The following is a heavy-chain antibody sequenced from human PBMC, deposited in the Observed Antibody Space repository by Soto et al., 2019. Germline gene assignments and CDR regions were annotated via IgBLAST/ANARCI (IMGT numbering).Heavy chain of an antibody. Sequence: QVQLVQSGAEVKKPGSSVKVSCKASGGTFSSYAISWVRQAPGQGLEWMGGIIPIFGTANYAQKFQGRVTITADESTSTAYMELSSLISEDTAVYYCARDLGYCSSTSCSANWFDPWGQGTLVTVSS. D-gene: IGHD2-2*01. CDR2: IIPIFGTA. V-gene: IGHV1-69*01. CDR1: GGTFSSYA. CDR3: ARDLGYCSSTSCSANWFDP. J-gene: IGHJ5*02.